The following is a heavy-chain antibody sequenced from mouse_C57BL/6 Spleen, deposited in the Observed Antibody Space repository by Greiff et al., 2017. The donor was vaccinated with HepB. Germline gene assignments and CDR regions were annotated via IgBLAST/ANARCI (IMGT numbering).Heavy chain of an antibody. Sequence: EVMLVESGGGLVQPKGSLKLSCAASGFSFNTYAMNWVRQAPGKGLEWVARIRSKSNNYATYYADSVKDRFTISRDDSESMLYLQMNNLKAEDTAMYYCERRGITTVVATYYYYAMDYWGQGTSVTVSS. D-gene: IGHD1-1*01. J-gene: IGHJ4*01. V-gene: IGHV10-1*01. CDR3: ERRGITTVVATYYYYAMDY. CDR2: IRSKSNNYAT. CDR1: GFSFNTYA.